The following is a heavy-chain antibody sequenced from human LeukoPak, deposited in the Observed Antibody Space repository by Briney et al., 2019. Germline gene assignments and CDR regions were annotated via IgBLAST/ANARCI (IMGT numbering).Heavy chain of an antibody. CDR3: ARSSGWYPLGY. V-gene: IGHV4-34*01. D-gene: IGHD6-19*01. CDR2: INHSGST. Sequence: GSLRLSCAASGFTFNRYIMNWVRQAPGKGLEWIGEINHSGSTNYNPSLKSRVTISVDTSKNQFSLKLSSVTAADTAVYYCARSSGWYPLGYWGQGTLVTVSS. CDR1: GFTFNRYI. J-gene: IGHJ4*02.